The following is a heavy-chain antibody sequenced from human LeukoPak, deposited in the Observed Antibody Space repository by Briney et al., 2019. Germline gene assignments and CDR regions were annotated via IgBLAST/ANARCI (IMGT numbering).Heavy chain of an antibody. CDR1: GGSVTNSY. V-gene: IGHV4-59*02. CDR3: ARDPLSTNDFDI. D-gene: IGHD1-1*01. CDR2: INYSGST. Sequence: PSETLSLTCTVSGGSVTNSYWNWMRQSPGKGLEWIGYINYSGSTNYNPSLKSRVTISVDTSKNQFSLKLSSVTAADTAVYFCARDPLSTNDFDIWGQGTMVTVSS. J-gene: IGHJ3*02.